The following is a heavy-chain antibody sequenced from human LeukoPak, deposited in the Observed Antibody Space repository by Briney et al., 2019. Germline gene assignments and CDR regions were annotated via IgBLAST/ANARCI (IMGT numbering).Heavy chain of an antibody. J-gene: IGHJ4*02. D-gene: IGHD3-22*01. CDR2: IYTNDYT. V-gene: IGHV3-53*01. CDR3: ASAWGDYYDIDY. CDR1: GFTVSSYY. Sequence: GGSLRLSCAASGFTVSSYYMTWVRQAPGKGLEWVSIIYTNDYTFYAASLRGRFTISRDISKNTLHLQMHSLRAEDTAVYYCASAWGDYYDIDYWGQGTLVTVSS.